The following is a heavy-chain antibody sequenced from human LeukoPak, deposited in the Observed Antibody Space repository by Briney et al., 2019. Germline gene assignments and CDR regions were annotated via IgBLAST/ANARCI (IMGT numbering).Heavy chain of an antibody. CDR2: ISAYNGNT. CDR1: GYTFTSYG. D-gene: IGHD2-2*01. V-gene: IGHV1-18*01. CDR3: ARVVVPAAHPPAFDI. J-gene: IGHJ3*02. Sequence: ASVKVSCKASGYTFTSYGISWVRQAPGQGLEWMGWISAYNGNTNYAQKLQGRVTMTTDTYTSTAYMELRSLRSDDTAVDYCARVVVPAAHPPAFDIWGQGTMVTVSS.